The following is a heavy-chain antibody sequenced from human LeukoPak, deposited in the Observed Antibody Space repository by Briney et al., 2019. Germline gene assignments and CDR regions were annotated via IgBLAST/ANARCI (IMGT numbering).Heavy chain of an antibody. J-gene: IGHJ4*02. CDR3: AKGTSSWHEFDY. CDR2: ITWDGGST. V-gene: IGHV3-43D*03. Sequence: PGGSLRLSCAASGFTFDDYAMHWVRQAPGQGLKWVSLITWDGGSTYYADSVKGRFTISRDNNKNSRYLQMNSLRPEDTALYYCAKGTSSWHEFDYWGQGTLVTVSS. CDR1: GFTFDDYA. D-gene: IGHD6-13*01.